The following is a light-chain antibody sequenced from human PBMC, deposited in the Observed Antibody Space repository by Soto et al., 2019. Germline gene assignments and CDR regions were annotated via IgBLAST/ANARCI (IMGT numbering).Light chain of an antibody. V-gene: IGKV3-20*01. CDR1: QSVGSTY. CDR3: QEYGSSRT. CDR2: GAS. Sequence: EIVLTQSPGTLSLSPGERATLSCRASQSVGSTYLAWYQQKPGQAPRLLIYGASSRATGIPDRFSGSGSGTDFTLTISRLEPEDFAVYFRQEYGSSRTFGQGTKVEIK. J-gene: IGKJ1*01.